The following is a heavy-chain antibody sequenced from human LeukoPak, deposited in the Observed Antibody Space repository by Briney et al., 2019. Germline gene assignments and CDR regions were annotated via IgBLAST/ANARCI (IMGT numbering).Heavy chain of an antibody. V-gene: IGHV4-39*01. Sequence: SETLSLTCTASGGSISSSSYYWGWIRQPPGKGLEWIANIHYSGSTYYNPSLKSRVTISVDTSKNQFSLELSSVAAADTALYYCARTYSYYHYMDVWGKGTTVTVSS. D-gene: IGHD2-15*01. CDR2: IHYSGST. CDR3: ARTYSYYHYMDV. J-gene: IGHJ6*03. CDR1: GGSISSSSYY.